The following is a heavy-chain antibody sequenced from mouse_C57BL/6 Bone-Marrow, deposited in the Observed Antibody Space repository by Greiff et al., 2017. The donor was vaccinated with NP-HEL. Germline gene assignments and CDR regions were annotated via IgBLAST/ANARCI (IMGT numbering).Heavy chain of an antibody. CDR2: IDPENGDT. Sequence: VQLKESGAELVRPGASVKLSCTASGFNIKDDYMHWVKQRPEQGLEWIGWIDPENGDTEYASKFQGKATITADTSSNTAYLQLSSLTSEDTAVYYCTIYYGNAMDYWGQGTSVTVSS. V-gene: IGHV14-4*01. CDR3: TIYYGNAMDY. J-gene: IGHJ4*01. D-gene: IGHD2-1*01. CDR1: GFNIKDDY.